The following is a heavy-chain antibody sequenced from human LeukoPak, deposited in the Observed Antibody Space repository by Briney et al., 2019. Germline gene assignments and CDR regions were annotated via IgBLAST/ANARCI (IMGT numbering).Heavy chain of an antibody. D-gene: IGHD1-26*01. CDR2: INPSGGST. CDR3: ARDLPYSGSHGLFDY. V-gene: IGHV1-46*01. Sequence: ASVKVSCKASGYTFTGYYMHWVRQAPGQGLEWMGIINPSGGSTSYAQKFQGRVTMTRDMSTSTVYMELSSLRSEDTAVYYCARDLPYSGSHGLFDYWGQGTLVTVSS. J-gene: IGHJ4*02. CDR1: GYTFTGYY.